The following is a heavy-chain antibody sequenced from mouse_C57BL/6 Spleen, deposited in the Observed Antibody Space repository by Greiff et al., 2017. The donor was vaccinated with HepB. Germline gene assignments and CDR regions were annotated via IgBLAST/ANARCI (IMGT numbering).Heavy chain of an antibody. Sequence: QVQLQQPGAELVMPGASVKLSCKASGYTFTSYWMHWVKQRPGQGLEWLGEIDPSDSYTKYNQKFKGKSTLTVDKSSSTAYMQLSSLTSEDSAVYYCARAASITTVDYFDYWGQGTTLTVSS. V-gene: IGHV1-69*01. CDR3: ARAASITTVDYFDY. D-gene: IGHD1-1*01. J-gene: IGHJ2*01. CDR2: IDPSDSYT. CDR1: GYTFTSYW.